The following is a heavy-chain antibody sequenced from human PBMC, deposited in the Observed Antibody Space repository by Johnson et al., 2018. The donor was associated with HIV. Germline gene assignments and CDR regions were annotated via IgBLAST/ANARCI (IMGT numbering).Heavy chain of an antibody. CDR1: GFTFTNAW. J-gene: IGHJ3*02. D-gene: IGHD4-11*01. Sequence: VQLVESGGGFIKPGGSLRLSCAASGFTFTNAWMHWVRQAPGKGLEWVGRLKSRTDGETADYAAPVKGRFTISRDDSKNTLYLQLNGLKTEDPALDYCTTDVPCGPDYNACDIWGQGTMVTVSS. CDR2: LKSRTDGETA. V-gene: IGHV3-15*01. CDR3: TTDVPCGPDYNACDI.